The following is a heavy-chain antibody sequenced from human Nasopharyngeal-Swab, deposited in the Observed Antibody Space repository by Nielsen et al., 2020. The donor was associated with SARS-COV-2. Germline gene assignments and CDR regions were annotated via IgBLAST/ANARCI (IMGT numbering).Heavy chain of an antibody. Sequence: VRQAPGKGLEWVSYISSSGSTIYYADSVKGQFTISRDNAKNSLYLQMNSLRAEDTAVYYCARDFDAFDIWGQGTMVTVSS. CDR2: ISSSGSTI. CDR3: ARDFDAFDI. J-gene: IGHJ3*02. V-gene: IGHV3-48*03.